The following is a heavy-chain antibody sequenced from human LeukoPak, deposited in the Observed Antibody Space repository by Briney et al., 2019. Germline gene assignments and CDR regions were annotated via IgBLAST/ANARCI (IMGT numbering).Heavy chain of an antibody. CDR2: IIPILGIA. CDR3: ARDSPYSSSWYYFDY. J-gene: IGHJ4*02. Sequence: ASVKVSCKASGGTFSSYAISWVRQAPGQGLEWMGRIIPILGIANYAQKFQGRVTITADKSTSTAYMELSSLKSEDTAVYYCARDSPYSSSWYYFDYWGQGTLVTVSS. V-gene: IGHV1-69*04. CDR1: GGTFSSYA. D-gene: IGHD6-13*01.